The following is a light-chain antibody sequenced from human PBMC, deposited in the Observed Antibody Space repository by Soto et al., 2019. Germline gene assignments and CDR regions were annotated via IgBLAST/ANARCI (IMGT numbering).Light chain of an antibody. J-gene: IGKJ3*01. V-gene: IGKV1-5*03. CDR3: LLYNSLPLT. CDR2: KAS. Sequence: DIQMTQSPSTLSASVGDRVTITCRASQFMSVWLAWYQQKPGTAPKHLIYKASSLESGVPTRFSRSGSGTEFPLAISSLQPDDSATYYCLLYNSLPLTFGPGTKVDIK. CDR1: QFMSVW.